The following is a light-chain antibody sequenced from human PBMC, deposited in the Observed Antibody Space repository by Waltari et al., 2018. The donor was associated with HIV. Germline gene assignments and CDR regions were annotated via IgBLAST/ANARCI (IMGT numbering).Light chain of an antibody. Sequence: VLTQSPDTLSLSPGERASLSCRASQTIPGNFLAWYQQRPGQTPKLLIFEASTRAADIPGRFSGSGSATDFTLTIARLEPEDFAVYYCQQYSNSFPLTFGGGTKVDI. J-gene: IGKJ4*01. CDR3: QQYSNSFPLT. CDR2: EAS. CDR1: QTIPGNF. V-gene: IGKV3D-20*02.